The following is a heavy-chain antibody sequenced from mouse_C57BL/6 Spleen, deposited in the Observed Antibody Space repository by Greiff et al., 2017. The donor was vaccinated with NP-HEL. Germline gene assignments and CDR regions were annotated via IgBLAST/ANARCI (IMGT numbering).Heavy chain of an antibody. V-gene: IGHV1-59*01. D-gene: IGHD2-5*01. Sequence: VQLQQSGAELVRPGTSVKLSCKASGYTFTSYWMHWVKQRPGQGLEWIGVIDPSDSYTNYNQKFKGKATLTVDTSSSTAYMQLSSLTSEDSAVYYCARSKGDSKDAMDYWGQGTSVTVSS. CDR1: GYTFTSYW. J-gene: IGHJ4*01. CDR3: ARSKGDSKDAMDY. CDR2: IDPSDSYT.